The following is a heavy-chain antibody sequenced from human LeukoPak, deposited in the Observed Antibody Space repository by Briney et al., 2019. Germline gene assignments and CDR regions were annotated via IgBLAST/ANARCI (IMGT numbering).Heavy chain of an antibody. CDR3: ATVSSSGVGYFQY. CDR1: RFTVSSNY. V-gene: IGHV3-66*01. D-gene: IGHD6-13*01. J-gene: IGHJ1*01. CDR2: IYSGGRT. Sequence: VGCLRLSRAASRFTVSSNYMTRVSQAPGKGLGWVSVIYSGGRTFDADSVKGRFTISRDNVKNTVFLQMNSLRVEDTAVYYCATVSSSGVGYFQYWGQGILVTVSS.